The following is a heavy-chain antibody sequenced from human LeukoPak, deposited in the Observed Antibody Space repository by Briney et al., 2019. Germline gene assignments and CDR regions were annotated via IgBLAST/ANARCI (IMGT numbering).Heavy chain of an antibody. CDR1: GGTFSSHA. Sequence: SVKVSRKASGGTFSSHAISWVRQAPGQGLEWMGGIIPIFGTANYAQKFQGRATITTDESTSTAYMELSSLRSEDTAVYYCARAPYYYDSSGYHSGGYFDYWGQGTLVTVSS. CDR2: IIPIFGTA. J-gene: IGHJ4*02. CDR3: ARAPYYYDSSGYHSGGYFDY. D-gene: IGHD3-22*01. V-gene: IGHV1-69*05.